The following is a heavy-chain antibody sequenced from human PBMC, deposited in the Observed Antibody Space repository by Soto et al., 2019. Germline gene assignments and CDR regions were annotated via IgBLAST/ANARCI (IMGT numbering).Heavy chain of an antibody. CDR1: GFTFDDYA. J-gene: IGHJ4*02. D-gene: IGHD6-19*01. CDR2: ISWNSGSI. Sequence: EVQLVESGGGLVQPGRSLRLSCAASGFTFDDYAMHWVRQAPGKGLEWVSGISWNSGSIGYADSVKGRFTISRDNAKNSLYLRMNSLRAEDTALYYCAKGKVAVASVEFDYWGQGTLVTVSS. CDR3: AKGKVAVASVEFDY. V-gene: IGHV3-9*01.